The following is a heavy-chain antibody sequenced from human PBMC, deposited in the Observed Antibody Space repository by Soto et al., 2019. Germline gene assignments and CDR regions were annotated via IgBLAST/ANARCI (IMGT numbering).Heavy chain of an antibody. CDR3: ARARYCSGGRCQRDGAFDF. CDR1: GYAFSNYR. V-gene: IGHV1-18*01. D-gene: IGHD2-15*01. CDR2: ISAYNGNT. J-gene: IGHJ3*01. Sequence: KGAGYAFSNYRVSCLRITHRKGLEWMGWISAYNGNTNYAQKLQGRVTMTTDTSTSTAYMELRSLTSDDTAVYYCARARYCSGGRCQRDGAFDFWGHGTMVTVSS.